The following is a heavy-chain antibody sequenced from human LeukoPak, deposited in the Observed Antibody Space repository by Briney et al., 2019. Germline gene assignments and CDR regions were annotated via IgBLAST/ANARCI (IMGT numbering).Heavy chain of an antibody. CDR2: MSQDGRTA. J-gene: IGHJ4*02. CDR3: ARDPKVGSPDYFDY. CDR1: GFTFSSYW. V-gene: IGHV3-30-3*01. D-gene: IGHD3-16*01. Sequence: GGSLRLSCAASGFTFSSYWMSWVRQAPGKGLEWVAVMSQDGRTALYIDSLKGRFIISKDTSTDTVYLQMNSLRVEDTAVYYCARDPKVGSPDYFDYWGQGTLVTVSP.